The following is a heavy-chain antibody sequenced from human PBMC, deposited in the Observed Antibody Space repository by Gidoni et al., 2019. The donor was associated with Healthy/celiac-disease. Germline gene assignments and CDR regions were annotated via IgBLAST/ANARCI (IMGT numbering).Heavy chain of an antibody. CDR1: GFTFSSHA. CDR3: ATHPYDILTGYRVRYFDY. Sequence: EVQLLESGGGLVQPGGSLRLSCAASGFTFSSHAMSWVSQAPGKGLEWVSAISGSGGSTYFADSVKGRFTISRDNSKNTLYLQMNSLRAEDTAVYYCATHPYDILTGYRVRYFDYWGQGTLVTVSS. J-gene: IGHJ4*02. CDR2: ISGSGGST. D-gene: IGHD3-9*01. V-gene: IGHV3-23*01.